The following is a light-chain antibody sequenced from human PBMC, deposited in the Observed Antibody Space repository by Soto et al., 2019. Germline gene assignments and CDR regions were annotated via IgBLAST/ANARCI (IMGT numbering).Light chain of an antibody. CDR2: DVT. Sequence: ALTQPPSASGSPGQSVTISCTGTSSDVGGYNYVSWYQQHPGKAPKLMIYDVTKRPSGVPDRFSGSKSGNTASLTVAGLQTDDEADYFCSSYAGSNNLVFGGGTKLTVL. V-gene: IGLV2-8*01. CDR3: SSYAGSNNLV. CDR1: SSDVGGYNY. J-gene: IGLJ2*01.